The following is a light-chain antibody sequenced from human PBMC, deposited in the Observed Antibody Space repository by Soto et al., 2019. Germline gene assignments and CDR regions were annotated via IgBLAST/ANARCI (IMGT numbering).Light chain of an antibody. J-gene: IGLJ2*01. CDR2: EVS. CDR3: SSYTGSSINTVV. V-gene: IGLV2-18*02. Sequence: QSVLTQPPSVSGSPGQSVTTSCTGTSSDFGSYNRVSWYQRPPGTGPKLVIYEVSNRPSGIPDRFSGSKSGNTASLTISGLQAEDEAEYYCSSYTGSSINTVVFGGGTQLTVL. CDR1: SSDFGSYNR.